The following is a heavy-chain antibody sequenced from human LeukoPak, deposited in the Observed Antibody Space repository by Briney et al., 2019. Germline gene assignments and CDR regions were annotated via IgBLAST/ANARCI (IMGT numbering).Heavy chain of an antibody. V-gene: IGHV3-11*01. J-gene: IGHJ6*02. CDR1: GFTFSDYY. CDR2: ISNSGGTI. D-gene: IGHD3-16*02. Sequence: GGSLRLSCAASGFTFSDYYMSWIRQAPGKGLEWVSYISNSGGTIYYADSVKGRFTISRENAKNSLSLEMSYLTVEDTAVYYCTREWRGIASHYSGMDVWGQGTAVIVSS. CDR3: TREWRGIASHYSGMDV.